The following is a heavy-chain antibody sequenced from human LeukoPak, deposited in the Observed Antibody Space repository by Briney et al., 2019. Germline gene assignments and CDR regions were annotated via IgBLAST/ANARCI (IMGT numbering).Heavy chain of an antibody. Sequence: GGSLRLSCAASGFTFSSYWMSWVRQAPGKGLEWVANIKQDGSEKYYVDSVKGRFTISRDNAKNSLYLQMNSLRAEDTAVYYCARDSRSSSSWYGRLNYFDYWGQGTLVTVSS. V-gene: IGHV3-7*01. CDR2: IKQDGSEK. CDR3: ARDSRSSSSWYGRLNYFDY. D-gene: IGHD6-13*01. J-gene: IGHJ4*02. CDR1: GFTFSSYW.